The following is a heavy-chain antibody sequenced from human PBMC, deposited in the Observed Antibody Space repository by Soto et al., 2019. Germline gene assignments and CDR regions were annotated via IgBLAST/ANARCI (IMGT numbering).Heavy chain of an antibody. CDR1: GGSISSYY. CDR3: ARSPKNAIHI. J-gene: IGHJ3*02. CDR2: IYYSGST. Sequence: SLTCTVSGGSISSYYWSWIRQPPGKGLEWIGYIYYSGSTNYNPSLKSRVTISVDTSKNQFSLKLSSVTAADTAVYYCARSPKNAIHISGQATIVTVSS. V-gene: IGHV4-59*01.